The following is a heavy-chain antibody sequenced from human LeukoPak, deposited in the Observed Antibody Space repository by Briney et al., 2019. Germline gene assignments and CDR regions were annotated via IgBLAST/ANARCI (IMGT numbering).Heavy chain of an antibody. CDR2: IKQDGREK. CDR1: GFTFSSYW. J-gene: IGHJ4*02. V-gene: IGHV3-7*01. Sequence: PGGSLSLSCAASGFTFSSYWMSWVSQAAGKGREWVANIKQDGREKYYMDSVKGRFTISRDNAKNSLYLQMNSLRAEDTAVYYCAREGSVVVPAAISYWGQGTLVTVSS. CDR3: AREGSVVVPAAISY. D-gene: IGHD2-2*01.